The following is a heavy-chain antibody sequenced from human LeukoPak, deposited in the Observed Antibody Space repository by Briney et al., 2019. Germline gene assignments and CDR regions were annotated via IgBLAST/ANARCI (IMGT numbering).Heavy chain of an antibody. CDR1: GFTFSSYA. CDR2: ISGSRGST. Sequence: PGGSLRLSCAASGFTFSSYAMSWVRQAPGKGLEWVSAISGSRGSTYYADSVKGRFTISRDNSKNTLYLQMNSLTAEDTAVYYCAKFLPTHIVVANYYFDYWGQGTLVTVSS. CDR3: AKFLPTHIVVANYYFDY. V-gene: IGHV3-23*01. J-gene: IGHJ4*02. D-gene: IGHD2-21*01.